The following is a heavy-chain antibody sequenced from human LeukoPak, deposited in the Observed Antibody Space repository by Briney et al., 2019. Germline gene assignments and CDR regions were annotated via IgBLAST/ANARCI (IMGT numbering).Heavy chain of an antibody. Sequence: GRSLRLSCAASGFTFDDYAMHWVRQAPGKGLEWVSGISWNSGSIGYADSVKGRFTISRDNAKNSLYLQMNSLRAEDTALYYCAKDMGVWYSSSWDAFDYWGQGTLVTVSS. CDR2: ISWNSGSI. D-gene: IGHD6-13*01. V-gene: IGHV3-9*01. J-gene: IGHJ4*02. CDR3: AKDMGVWYSSSWDAFDY. CDR1: GFTFDDYA.